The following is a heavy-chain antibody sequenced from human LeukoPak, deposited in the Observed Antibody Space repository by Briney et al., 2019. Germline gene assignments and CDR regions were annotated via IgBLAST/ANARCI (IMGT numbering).Heavy chain of an antibody. Sequence: PGGSLRLSCAASGFTFSSYGMHWVRQAPGKGLEWVAFIRYDGSNKYYADSVKGRFTISRDNSKNTLYLQMNSLRAEDTAVYYCARGRHSSGWYGTSEEENAFDIWGQGTKVTVSS. CDR3: ARGRHSSGWYGTSEEENAFDI. V-gene: IGHV3-30*02. J-gene: IGHJ3*02. CDR1: GFTFSSYG. D-gene: IGHD6-19*01. CDR2: IRYDGSNK.